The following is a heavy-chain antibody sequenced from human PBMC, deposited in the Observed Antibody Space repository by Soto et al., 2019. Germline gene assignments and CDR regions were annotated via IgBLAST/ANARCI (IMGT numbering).Heavy chain of an antibody. D-gene: IGHD1-7*01. J-gene: IGHJ6*02. V-gene: IGHV1-69*13. CDR3: ARDDGWNYRYYDMEV. CDR1: GDTISSYS. Sequence: SAKVSCKASGDTISSYSITWARQAPGQGLEWMGGIIPVFGSANYAQKFQGRVTITADESTSTAYMELNSLRFQDTAVYFCARDDGWNYRYYDMEVWGPGTTVTVSS. CDR2: IIPVFGSA.